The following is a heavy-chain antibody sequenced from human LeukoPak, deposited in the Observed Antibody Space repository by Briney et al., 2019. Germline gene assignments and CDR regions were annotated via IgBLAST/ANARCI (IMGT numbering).Heavy chain of an antibody. D-gene: IGHD3-22*01. CDR2: ITSSSTYM. V-gene: IGHV3-21*06. CDR3: ARARIRPYYYDTSGYRNDAFDI. Sequence: GGSLRLSCVASGFIFSSYSMNWVRQAPGKGLEWVSSITSSSTYMYYVDSAKGRFTISRDNAKSSLYLQMYGLRAEDTAMYYCARARIRPYYYDTSGYRNDAFDIWGQGTMVTVSS. CDR1: GFIFSSYS. J-gene: IGHJ3*02.